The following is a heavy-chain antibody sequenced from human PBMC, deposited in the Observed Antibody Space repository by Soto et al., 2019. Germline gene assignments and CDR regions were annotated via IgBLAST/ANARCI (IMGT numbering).Heavy chain of an antibody. CDR2: INGDGTDQ. D-gene: IGHD2-2*01. V-gene: IGHV3-7*01. CDR3: ARARGWDIVVLPAASDY. J-gene: IGHJ4*02. Sequence: EVQLAESGGGSVQPGGSLRLSCAASGFTFSRFWMTWVRQAPGKGLEWVANINGDGTDQYYADSVKGRFTIARDNGQDLLFLQMTSLGDEDTAVYYCARARGWDIVVLPAASDYWGQGALVTVSS. CDR1: GFTFSRFW.